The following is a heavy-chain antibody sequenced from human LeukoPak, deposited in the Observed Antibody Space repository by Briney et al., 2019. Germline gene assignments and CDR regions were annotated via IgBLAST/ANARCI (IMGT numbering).Heavy chain of an antibody. CDR2: ISSSSSYI. D-gene: IGHD2-21*02. J-gene: IGHJ3*02. CDR3: ARDCGGDCLNAFDI. CDR1: GFTFSNYS. Sequence: GGSLRLSCAASGFTFSNYSMNWVRQAPGKGLEWVSSISSSSSYIYYADSVKGRFTISRDNAKNSLYLQMNSLRAEDTAVYYCARDCGGDCLNAFDIWGQGTMVTVSS. V-gene: IGHV3-21*01.